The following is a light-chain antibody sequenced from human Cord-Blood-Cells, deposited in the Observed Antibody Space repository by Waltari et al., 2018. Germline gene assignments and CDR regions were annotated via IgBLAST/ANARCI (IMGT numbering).Light chain of an antibody. V-gene: IGLV4-69*01. CDR1: SGHSSYA. CDR2: LNSDGSH. Sequence: PSASASLGASVKLTCTLSSGHSSYAIAWHQQQPEKGPRYLMKLNSDGSHSKGDGIPDRFSGSSSGAERYLTISSLQSEDEADYYCQTWGTGIVVFGGGTKLTVL. CDR3: QTWGTGIVV. J-gene: IGLJ2*01.